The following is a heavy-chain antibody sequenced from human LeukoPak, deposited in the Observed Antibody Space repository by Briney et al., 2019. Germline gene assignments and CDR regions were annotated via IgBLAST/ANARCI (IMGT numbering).Heavy chain of an antibody. CDR1: GFTVSSNY. Sequence: GGSLRLSCAASGFTVSSNYMSWVRQAPGKGLEWVSVIYSGGSTYYADSVKGRFTISRDNSKNTLYLQMNSLRAEDTAVYYCAKDRPWAYYEMQYSSRDYFDYWGQGTLVTVSS. J-gene: IGHJ4*02. V-gene: IGHV3-53*01. D-gene: IGHD3-22*01. CDR3: AKDRPWAYYEMQYSSRDYFDY. CDR2: IYSGGST.